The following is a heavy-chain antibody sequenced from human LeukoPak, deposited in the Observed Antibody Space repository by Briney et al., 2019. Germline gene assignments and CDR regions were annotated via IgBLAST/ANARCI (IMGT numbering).Heavy chain of an antibody. Sequence: SGGSLRLSCAASGFTFSSYAMSWVRQAPGKGLEWVSAISGSGGSTYYADSVKGRFTISRDNSKNTLYLQMNSLRAEDTAVYYCAKSVYSGSYDNWFDPWGQGTLVTVSS. CDR2: ISGSGGST. V-gene: IGHV3-23*01. CDR1: GFTFSSYA. J-gene: IGHJ5*02. D-gene: IGHD1-26*01. CDR3: AKSVYSGSYDNWFDP.